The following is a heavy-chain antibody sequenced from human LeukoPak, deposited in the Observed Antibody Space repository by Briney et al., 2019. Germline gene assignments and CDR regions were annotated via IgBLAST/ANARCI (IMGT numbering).Heavy chain of an antibody. CDR1: GFTFSSYG. J-gene: IGHJ4*02. Sequence: SGGSLRLSCAASGFTFSSYGMHWVRQAPGKGLEWVAFIRYDGSNKYYADSVKGRFTISRDNSKNTLYLQMNSLRAEDTAVYYCAKGFVAFCCQQLVPSSYWGQGTLATVSS. CDR2: IRYDGSNK. V-gene: IGHV3-30*02. D-gene: IGHD6-13*01. CDR3: AKGFVAFCCQQLVPSSY.